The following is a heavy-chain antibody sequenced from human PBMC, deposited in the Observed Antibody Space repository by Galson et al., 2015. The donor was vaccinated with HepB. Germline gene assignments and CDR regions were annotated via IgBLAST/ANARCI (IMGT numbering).Heavy chain of an antibody. CDR2: ISSSSSYT. Sequence: SLRLSCAASGLTFSDYYMSWIRQAPGKGLEWVSYISSSSSYTNYADSVKGRFTISRDNAKNSLYLQMNSLRAEDTAVYYCARRWLRYDAFDIWGQGTMVTVSS. CDR3: ARRWLRYDAFDI. CDR1: GLTFSDYY. V-gene: IGHV3-11*03. J-gene: IGHJ3*02. D-gene: IGHD5-12*01.